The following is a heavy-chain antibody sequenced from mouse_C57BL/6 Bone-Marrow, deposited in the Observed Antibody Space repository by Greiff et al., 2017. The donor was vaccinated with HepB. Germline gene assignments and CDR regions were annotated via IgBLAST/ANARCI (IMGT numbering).Heavy chain of an antibody. V-gene: IGHV1-81*01. D-gene: IGHD2-5*01. J-gene: IGHJ3*01. Sequence: QVQLKESGAELARPGASVKLSCKASGYTFTSYGISWVKQRTGQGLEWIGEIYPRSGNTYYNEKFKGKATLTADKSSSTAYMELRSLTSEDSAVYFCARSWYSNSSWFAYWGQGTLVTVSA. CDR1: GYTFTSYG. CDR3: ARSWYSNSSWFAY. CDR2: IYPRSGNT.